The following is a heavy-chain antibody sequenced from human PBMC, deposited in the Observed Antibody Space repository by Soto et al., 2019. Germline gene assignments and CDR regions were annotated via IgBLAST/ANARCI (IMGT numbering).Heavy chain of an antibody. CDR2: IYYTGRT. J-gene: IGHJ4*02. V-gene: IGHV4-59*01. Sequence: SETLSLTCTVSGGSLRDYFWTWIRQPPGKGLEWIGYIYYTGRTNYNPSLKSRVTISVDTSRKQFSLKMRSVTAADTAVYCCARDVLGVGSYGLGDDSWGQGTLVTVSS. CDR1: GGSLRDYF. CDR3: ARDVLGVGSYGLGDDS. D-gene: IGHD1-26*01.